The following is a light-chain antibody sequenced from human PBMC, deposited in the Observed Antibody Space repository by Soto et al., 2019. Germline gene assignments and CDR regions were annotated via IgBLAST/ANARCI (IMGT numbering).Light chain of an antibody. V-gene: IGKV3-15*01. CDR1: QSVSIN. CDR3: QQYNNWPRT. J-gene: IGKJ1*01. CDR2: GAT. Sequence: VFPQSPCTLSLSPGERTTLSCRASQSVSINLAWYQQKPGQAPRLLIHGATTRATGIPARFSGSGSGTEFTLTISSLQSEDFAVYYCQQYNNWPRTFGQGTKVDIK.